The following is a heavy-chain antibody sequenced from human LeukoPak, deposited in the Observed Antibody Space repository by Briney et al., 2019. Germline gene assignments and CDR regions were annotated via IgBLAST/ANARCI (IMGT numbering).Heavy chain of an antibody. Sequence: ASVKVSCKASGYTFTGYYMHWVRQAPGQGLEWMGWINPNSGGTNYAQKFQGRVTMTRDTSISTAYMELSRLRSDDTAVYYCARCFTRYYDSSGYWRTQEYFQHWGQGTLVTVSS. CDR3: ARCFTRYYDSSGYWRTQEYFQH. CDR2: INPNSGGT. CDR1: GYTFTGYY. V-gene: IGHV1-2*02. D-gene: IGHD3-22*01. J-gene: IGHJ1*01.